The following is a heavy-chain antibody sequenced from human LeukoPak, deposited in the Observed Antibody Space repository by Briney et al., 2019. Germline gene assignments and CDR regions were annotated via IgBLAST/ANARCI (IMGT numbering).Heavy chain of an antibody. CDR3: AKVGGYSSSWYLDY. V-gene: IGHV3-30*18. CDR1: GFTFSSYG. CDR2: ISYDGSNK. Sequence: PGRSLRLSCAASGFTFSSYGMHWVRQAPGKGLEWVAVISYDGSNKYYADSVKGRFTISRDNSKNTLYLQMNSLRAEDTAVYYCAKVGGYSSSWYLDYWGQGTLVTVSS. J-gene: IGHJ4*02. D-gene: IGHD6-13*01.